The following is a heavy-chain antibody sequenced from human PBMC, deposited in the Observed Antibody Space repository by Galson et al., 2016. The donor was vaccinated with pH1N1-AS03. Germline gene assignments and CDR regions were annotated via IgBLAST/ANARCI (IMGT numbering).Heavy chain of an antibody. D-gene: IGHD3-9*01. J-gene: IGHJ4*02. V-gene: IGHV3-74*01. CDR3: TRVALDIGDY. CDR2: INSDGSFT. CDR1: GFAFGSYW. Sequence: SLRLSCAASGFAFGSYWMHWVRQAPGKGLVWVSRINSDGSFTSYADAVKGRFTVSRDNAKDTLFLHMGRLRNDDTAVYFCTRVALDIGDYWGQGNLVTVSS.